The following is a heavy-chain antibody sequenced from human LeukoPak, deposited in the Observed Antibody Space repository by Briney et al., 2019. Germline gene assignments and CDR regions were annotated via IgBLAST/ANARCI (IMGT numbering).Heavy chain of an antibody. V-gene: IGHV3-9*01. CDR2: ISWNSGRI. Sequence: GGSLRLSCAASGFTFDDYAMHWVRQAPGKGLEWVSGISWNSGRIGYADSVKGRFTISRDNAKNSLYLQMNSLRAEDTALYYCAKDGGDYGDYRAPYYFDYRGQGTLVTVSS. J-gene: IGHJ4*02. D-gene: IGHD4-17*01. CDR3: AKDGGDYGDYRAPYYFDY. CDR1: GFTFDDYA.